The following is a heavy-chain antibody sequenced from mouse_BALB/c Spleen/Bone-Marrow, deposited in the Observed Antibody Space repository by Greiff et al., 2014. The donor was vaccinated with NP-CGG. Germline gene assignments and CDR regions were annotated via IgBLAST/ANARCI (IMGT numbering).Heavy chain of an antibody. V-gene: IGHV2-6-5*01. CDR1: GLSLTDYV. D-gene: IGHD2-1*01. CDR3: AKQYGNSDWYFDV. Sequence: VQLQQSGPGLVAPSQSLSITCTVLGLSLTDYVISWIRQPPGKGLEWLGIIWGGGSTYYNPALKSRLTISKDNSRSQVFLKMNSLQTDDTAMYYCAKQYGNSDWYFDVWGAGTTVAVSS. J-gene: IGHJ1*01. CDR2: IWGGGST.